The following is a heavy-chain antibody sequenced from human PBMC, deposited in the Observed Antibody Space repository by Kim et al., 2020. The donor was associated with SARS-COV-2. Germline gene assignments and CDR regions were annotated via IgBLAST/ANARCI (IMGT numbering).Heavy chain of an antibody. CDR1: GGSISSSSYY. CDR3: ARQSASRITIFGVVIRGSWFDP. D-gene: IGHD3-3*01. V-gene: IGHV4-39*01. CDR2: IYYSGST. J-gene: IGHJ5*02. Sequence: SETLSLTCTVSGGSISSSSYYWGWIRQPPGKGLEWIGSIYYSGSTYYNPSLKSRVTISVDTSKNQFSLKLSSVTAADTAVYYCARQSASRITIFGVVIRGSWFDPWGQEPWSPSPQ.